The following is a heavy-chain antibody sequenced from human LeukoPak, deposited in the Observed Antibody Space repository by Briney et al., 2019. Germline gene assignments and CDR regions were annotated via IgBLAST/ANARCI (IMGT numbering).Heavy chain of an antibody. CDR1: GFTFSTYW. D-gene: IGHD5-18*01. V-gene: IGHV3-7*01. J-gene: IGHJ6*03. Sequence: GGSLRLSCVASGFTFSTYWMSWVRQAPGKGLEWVANIKQDGSEKYYVDSVKGRFTISRDNAKNSLYLQMNSLRAEDTAVYYCARVHRGYSYGSEEYHYYYMDVWGKGTTVTVSS. CDR3: ARVHRGYSYGSEEYHYYYMDV. CDR2: IKQDGSEK.